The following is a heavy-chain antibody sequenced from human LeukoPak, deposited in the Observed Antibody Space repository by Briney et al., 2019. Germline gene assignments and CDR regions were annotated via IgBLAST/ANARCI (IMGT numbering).Heavy chain of an antibody. D-gene: IGHD4-17*01. CDR3: AIDYGDYVGPFDI. CDR2: INPSGGST. J-gene: IGHJ3*02. CDR1: GYTFTSYY. V-gene: IGHV1-46*01. Sequence: ASVKVSCKASGYTFTSYYMHWVRQAPGQGLEWMGIINPSGGSTSYAQKFQGRVTMTRDTSTSTVYTELSSLRSEDTAVYYCAIDYGDYVGPFDIWGQGTMVTVSS.